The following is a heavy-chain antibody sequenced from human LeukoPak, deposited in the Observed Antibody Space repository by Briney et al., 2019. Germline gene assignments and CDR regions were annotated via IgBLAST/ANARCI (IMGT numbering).Heavy chain of an antibody. CDR1: GSTFSSYE. J-gene: IGHJ4*02. CDR3: ARVGYYDSSGYSSIDY. D-gene: IGHD3-22*01. V-gene: IGHV3-48*03. CDR2: ISSSGSTI. Sequence: GGSLRLSCAASGSTFSSYEMNWVRQAPGKGLEWVSYISSSGSTIYYADSVKGRFTISRDNAKNSLYLQMNSLRAEDTAVYYCARVGYYDSSGYSSIDYWGQGTLVTVSS.